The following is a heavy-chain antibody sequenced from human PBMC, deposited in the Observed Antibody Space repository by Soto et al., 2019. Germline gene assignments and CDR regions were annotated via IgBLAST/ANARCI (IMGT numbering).Heavy chain of an antibody. D-gene: IGHD3-22*01. CDR2: IIPIFGTA. J-gene: IGHJ4*02. CDR3: ARVSYSSGYWYYFDY. Sequence: QVQLVQSGAEVKKPGSSVKVSCMASGGTFSSYAISWVRQAPGQGLEWMGGIIPIFGTANYAQKFQGRVTITADKSTSTAYMELSSLRSEDTAVYYCARVSYSSGYWYYFDYWGQGTLVTVSS. V-gene: IGHV1-69*06. CDR1: GGTFSSYA.